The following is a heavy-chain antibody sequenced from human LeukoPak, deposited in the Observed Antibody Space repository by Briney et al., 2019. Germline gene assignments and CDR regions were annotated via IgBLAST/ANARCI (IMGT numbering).Heavy chain of an antibody. CDR2: ISYDGSNK. Sequence: GRSLRLSCAASGFTFSSYGMHWVLQAPGKGLEWVAVISYDGSNKYYADSVKGRFTISRDNSKNTLYLQMNSLRAEDTAVYYCAKDHYYDSSIDYWGQGTLVTVSS. CDR1: GFTFSSYG. J-gene: IGHJ4*02. D-gene: IGHD3-22*01. V-gene: IGHV3-30*18. CDR3: AKDHYYDSSIDY.